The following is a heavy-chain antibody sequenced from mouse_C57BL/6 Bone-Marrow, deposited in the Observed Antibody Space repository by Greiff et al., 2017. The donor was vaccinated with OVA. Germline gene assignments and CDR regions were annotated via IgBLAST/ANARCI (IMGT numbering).Heavy chain of an antibody. J-gene: IGHJ3*01. D-gene: IGHD2-4*01. CDR1: GYTFTSYW. CDR3: ARGHYDYDAFAY. CDR2: IDPSDSYT. Sequence: QVQLQQPGAELVKPGASVKLSCKASGYTFTSYWMQWVKQRPGQGLEWIGEIDPSDSYTNYNQKFKGKATLTVDTSSSTAYMQLSSLTSEDSAVYYCARGHYDYDAFAYWGQGTLVTVSA. V-gene: IGHV1-50*01.